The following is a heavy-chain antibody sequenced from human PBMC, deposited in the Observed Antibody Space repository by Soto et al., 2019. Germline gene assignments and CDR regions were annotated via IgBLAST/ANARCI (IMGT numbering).Heavy chain of an antibody. D-gene: IGHD6-19*01. CDR2: VYYTGST. Sequence: SETLSLTCSVSGGSISGSYWSWIRQSPGKGLEWLGYVYYTGSTNYSPSLRSRVSISVDTSKNEFSLRLSSVTAADTAVYFCARSVAVPGEHIDYWARERRSPSHQ. CDR1: GGSISGSY. CDR3: ARSVAVPGEHIDY. V-gene: IGHV4-59*01. J-gene: IGHJ4*02.